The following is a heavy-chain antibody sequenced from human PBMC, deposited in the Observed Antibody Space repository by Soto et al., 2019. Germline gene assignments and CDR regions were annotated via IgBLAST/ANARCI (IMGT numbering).Heavy chain of an antibody. J-gene: IGHJ4*02. CDR3: AKLPFRNDFWSGRDY. CDR1: GFTFSSYG. D-gene: IGHD3-3*01. CDR2: IFFDGSNK. Sequence: QVQLVESGGGVVQPGRSLRLSCVASGFTFSSYGMHWVRQAPGKGLEWVAMIFFDGSNKYYADSVKGRFTISRDNFNNTVFLQMNSLRAEDTAVSSCAKLPFRNDFWSGRDYWGQGTQVTVSS. V-gene: IGHV3-30*18.